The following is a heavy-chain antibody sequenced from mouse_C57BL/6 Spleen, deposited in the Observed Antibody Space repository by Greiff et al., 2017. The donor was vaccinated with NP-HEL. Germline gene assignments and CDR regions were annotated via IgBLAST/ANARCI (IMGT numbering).Heavy chain of an antibody. CDR1: GYTFTDYY. V-gene: IGHV1-76*01. J-gene: IGHJ2*01. Sequence: LQQSGAELVRPGASVKLSCKASGYTFTDYYINWVKQRPGQGLEWIARIYPGSGNTYYNEKFKGKATLTAEKSSSTAYMQLSSLTSEDSAVYFCARGGDLLRQRGDYFDYWGQGTTLTVSS. CDR2: IYPGSGNT. D-gene: IGHD1-2*01. CDR3: ARGGDLLRQRGDYFDY.